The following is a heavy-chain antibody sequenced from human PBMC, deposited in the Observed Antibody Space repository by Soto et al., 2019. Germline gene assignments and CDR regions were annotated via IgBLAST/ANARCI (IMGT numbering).Heavy chain of an antibody. CDR1: GFDFGSFG. D-gene: IGHD1-26*01. CDR2: IVVVSGST. CDR3: SADHPHMAMGWPV. Sequence: SVKVSCKASGFDFGSFGIQFLRQTRGRGLEWIGWIVVVSGSTNYARQFQGRVAISRDMSSSTAYLDLYDLKSDDTAVYFCSADHPHMAMGWPVWGQGXTVTVSS. J-gene: IGHJ6*02. V-gene: IGHV1-58*02.